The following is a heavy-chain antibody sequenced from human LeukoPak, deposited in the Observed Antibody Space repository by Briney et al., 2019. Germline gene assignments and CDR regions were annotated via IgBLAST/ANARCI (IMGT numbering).Heavy chain of an antibody. CDR2: IREDGSET. Sequence: GGSLRLSCVATGFTFTNHWMSWVRQTIGKGLECVAKIREDGSETHYVDSVKGRFTISRDNARNSLFLQMNNLRAEDTAVYYCARVSSSWYQDWYFDLWGRGTLVTVSS. V-gene: IGHV3-7*03. CDR3: ARVSSSWYQDWYFDL. CDR1: GFTFTNHW. J-gene: IGHJ2*01. D-gene: IGHD6-13*01.